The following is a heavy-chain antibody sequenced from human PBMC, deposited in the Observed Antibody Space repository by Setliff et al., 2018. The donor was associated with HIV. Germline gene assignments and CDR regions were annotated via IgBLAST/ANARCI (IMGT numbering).Heavy chain of an antibody. CDR2: IHPSGNT. D-gene: IGHD6-25*01. CDR1: GGTFSGHY. J-gene: IGHJ4*02. Sequence: PSETLSLTCAVYGGTFSGHYWSWIRQPPGQGLDWIGEIHPSGNTYYNPSLQSRVTISVDTSKNQFSLNLSSVTAADTAVYYCARGLDSAKIHYWCQGTLVTVSS. CDR3: ARGLDSAKIHY. V-gene: IGHV4-34*01.